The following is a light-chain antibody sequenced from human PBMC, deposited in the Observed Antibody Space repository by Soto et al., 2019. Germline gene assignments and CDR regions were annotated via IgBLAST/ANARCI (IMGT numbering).Light chain of an antibody. CDR2: DAP. V-gene: IGKV3-11*01. CDR3: QQRSNWPPEST. Sequence: EIVLTQSPATLSLSPGERATLSCRASQSVSSYLAWYQQKPGQAPRLLIYDAPNRATGIPARFSGSGSGTDFTLTISSLEPEDFAVYYCQQRSNWPPESTFGQGTKVEIK. J-gene: IGKJ1*01. CDR1: QSVSSY.